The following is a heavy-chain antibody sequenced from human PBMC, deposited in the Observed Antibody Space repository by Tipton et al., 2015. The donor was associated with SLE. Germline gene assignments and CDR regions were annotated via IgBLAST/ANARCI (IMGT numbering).Heavy chain of an antibody. V-gene: IGHV4-34*01. CDR1: GGSFSDYY. Sequence: TLSLTCAVYGGSFSDYYWSWIRQPPGKGLEWIGEINHSGSTNYNPSLKSRVTISVDTSKNQFSLNLSSVTAADTAVYYCARVLSAMDVWDKGTTVTVSS. CDR3: ARVLSAMDV. CDR2: INHSGST. J-gene: IGHJ6*03.